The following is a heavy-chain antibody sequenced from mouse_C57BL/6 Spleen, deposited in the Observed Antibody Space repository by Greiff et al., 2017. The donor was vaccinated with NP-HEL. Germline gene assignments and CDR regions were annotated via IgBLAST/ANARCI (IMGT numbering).Heavy chain of an antibody. CDR3: ARSGGNYGYWYFDV. CDR1: GYTFPDYY. J-gene: IGHJ1*03. CDR2: IFPGSGST. D-gene: IGHD2-1*01. V-gene: IGHV1-75*01. Sequence: VQLQQSGPELVKPGASVKISCTASGYTFPDYYINCVKQRPGQGLEWIGWIFPGSGSTYYNEKFKGQATLTVDKYSSTAYMLLSSRASEDSAVYFCARSGGNYGYWYFDVWGTGTTVTVSS.